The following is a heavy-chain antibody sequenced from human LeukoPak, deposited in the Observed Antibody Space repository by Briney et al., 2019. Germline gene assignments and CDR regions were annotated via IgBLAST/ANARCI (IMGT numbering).Heavy chain of an antibody. CDR2: ITSSSSSI. J-gene: IGHJ4*02. CDR1: GFTFSIYT. Sequence: GGSLRLSCVASGFTFSIYTMSWVRQAPGKGLEWVSSITSSSSSIYSADSVKGRLTTSRDNAKNSLYLQMNSLRAEDTAVYYCARDLAWGGYWGQGTLVTVSS. V-gene: IGHV3-21*01. CDR3: ARDLAWGGY. D-gene: IGHD7-27*01.